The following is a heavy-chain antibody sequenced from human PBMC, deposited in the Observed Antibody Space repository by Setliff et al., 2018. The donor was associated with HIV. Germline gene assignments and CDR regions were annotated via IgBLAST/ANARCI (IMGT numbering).Heavy chain of an antibody. Sequence: PSETLSLTCTVSGGSMRDYFWTWIRQPPGKTLEWIGHIFFTGTTTYNPALRSRVTMSVDTSKTQFSLNLTSVTAADTAIYYCARRLVTTVVTLAFDMWGQGTMVTVSS. CDR2: IFFTGTT. J-gene: IGHJ3*02. V-gene: IGHV4-59*12. D-gene: IGHD4-17*01. CDR3: ARRLVTTVVTLAFDM. CDR1: GGSMRDYF.